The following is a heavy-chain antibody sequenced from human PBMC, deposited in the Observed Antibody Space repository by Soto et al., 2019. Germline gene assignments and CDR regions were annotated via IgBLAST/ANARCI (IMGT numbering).Heavy chain of an antibody. V-gene: IGHV3-48*02. CDR2: ISSSSSTI. CDR3: AREIMITFGGLIAPAYAIDV. J-gene: IGHJ6*02. Sequence: GGSLRLSCAASGFTFSSYSMNWVRQAPGKGLEWVSYISSSSSTIYYADSVKGRFTISRDNAKNSLYLQMNSLRDEDTAVYYCAREIMITFGGLIAPAYAIDVWGQGTMVTVSS. D-gene: IGHD3-16*02. CDR1: GFTFSSYS.